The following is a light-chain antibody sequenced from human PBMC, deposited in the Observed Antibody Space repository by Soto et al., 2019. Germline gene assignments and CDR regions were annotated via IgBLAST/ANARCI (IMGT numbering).Light chain of an antibody. J-gene: IGKJ1*01. CDR3: QQYNNWPPWT. V-gene: IGKV3-15*01. Sequence: EIVMTQSPATLSVSPGERATLSCRASQSVSSNLAWYQQKPGQAPRLLIYGASTRATGSPARFSGSGSGTGFTLTVSSLQSEGVAAYYWQQYNNWPPWTFGQGTQAEIK. CDR1: QSVSSN. CDR2: GAS.